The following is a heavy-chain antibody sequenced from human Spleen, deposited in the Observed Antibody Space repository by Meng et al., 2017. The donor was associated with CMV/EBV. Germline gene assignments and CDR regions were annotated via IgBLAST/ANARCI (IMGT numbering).Heavy chain of an antibody. Sequence: GESLKISCAASGFTFSSYSMNWVRQAPGKGLEWVSSISSSSSYIYYADSVKGRFTISRDNAKNSLYLQMNRLRAEDTAVYYCARGYCSGGSCFFDYWGQGTLVTVSS. V-gene: IGHV3-21*01. J-gene: IGHJ4*02. CDR1: GFTFSSYS. CDR3: ARGYCSGGSCFFDY. D-gene: IGHD2-15*01. CDR2: ISSSSSYI.